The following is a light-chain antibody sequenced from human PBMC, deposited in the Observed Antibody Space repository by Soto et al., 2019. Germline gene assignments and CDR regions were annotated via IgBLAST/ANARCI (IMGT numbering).Light chain of an antibody. V-gene: IGLV2-14*01. Sequence: QSALTQPASVSGSPGQSITISCTGTSSDVGGYNFVSWYQHHPGKAPKLMIYEVSNRPSGVSKRFSGSKSGNTASLTISGLQAEDEADYYCSSYRSSRTVIFGGGTKLTVL. CDR1: SSDVGGYNF. CDR2: EVS. J-gene: IGLJ2*01. CDR3: SSYRSSRTVI.